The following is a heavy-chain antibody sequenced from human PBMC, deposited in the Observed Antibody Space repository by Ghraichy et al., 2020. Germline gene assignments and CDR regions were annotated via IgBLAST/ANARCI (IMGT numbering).Heavy chain of an antibody. Sequence: GGSLRLSCAASGFSFSSYSLNWVRQPPGKGLEWVSLISSTSTYIKYADSVKGRFTISRDNAANSLDLQMNSLRADDTAMYYCARGRLTGTRFSRENYYMDVWGKGTMVTVSS. CDR2: ISSTSTYI. J-gene: IGHJ6*03. D-gene: IGHD1-7*01. CDR1: GFSFSSYS. CDR3: ARGRLTGTRFSRENYYMDV. V-gene: IGHV3-21*01.